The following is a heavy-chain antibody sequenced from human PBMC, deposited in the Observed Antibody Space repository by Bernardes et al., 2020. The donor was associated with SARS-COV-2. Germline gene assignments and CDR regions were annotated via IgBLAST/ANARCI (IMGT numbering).Heavy chain of an antibody. CDR1: GYTFTSYG. CDR3: ARDRYGSGGGDYYYGMDV. CDR2: ISAYNGNT. J-gene: IGHJ6*02. Sequence: ASVKVSCKASGYTFTSYGISWVRQAPGQGLEWMGWISAYNGNTNYAQKLQGRVTMTTDTSTSTAYMELRSLRSDDTAVYYCARDRYGSGGGDYYYGMDVWGQGTTVTVSS. D-gene: IGHD3-10*01. V-gene: IGHV1-18*04.